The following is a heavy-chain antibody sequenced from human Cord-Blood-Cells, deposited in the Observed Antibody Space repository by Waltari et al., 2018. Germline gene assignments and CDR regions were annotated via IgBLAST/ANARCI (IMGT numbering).Heavy chain of an antibody. CDR3: ARGGYYFDY. J-gene: IGHJ4*02. V-gene: IGHV1-69*01. Sequence: QVQLVHSGAAVMKQRASVKITCKASVGTFSSYDISWVRQAPGQGLEWMGGIIPIFGTANYAQKFQGRVTITADESTSTAYMELSSLRSEDTAVYYCARGGYYFDYWGQGTLVTVSS. D-gene: IGHD3-16*01. CDR1: VGTFSSYD. CDR2: IIPIFGTA.